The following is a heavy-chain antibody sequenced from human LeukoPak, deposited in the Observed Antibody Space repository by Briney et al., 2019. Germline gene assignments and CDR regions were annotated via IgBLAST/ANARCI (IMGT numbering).Heavy chain of an antibody. CDR2: ISGSGGST. CDR1: GFTFSSYS. D-gene: IGHD5-18*01. V-gene: IGHV3-23*01. CDR3: AKRGYSYGLDWFDP. J-gene: IGHJ5*02. Sequence: PGGSLRLSCAASGFTFSSYSMNWVRQAPGKGLEWVSAISGSGGSTYYADSVKGRFTISRDNSKNTLYLQMNSLRAEDTAVYYCAKRGYSYGLDWFDPWGQGTLVTVSS.